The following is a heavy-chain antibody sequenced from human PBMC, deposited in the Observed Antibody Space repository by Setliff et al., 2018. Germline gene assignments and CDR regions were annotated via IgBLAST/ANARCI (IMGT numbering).Heavy chain of an antibody. Sequence: SETLSLTCTVSGGSISSGSYYWGWIRQPPGKGLEWIGSIYYSGSTYYNPSLKSRVTISVDTSKNQFSLKLSSVTAADTAVYYCARAEPFNYGDSTFDYWGQGTLVTVSS. D-gene: IGHD4-17*01. J-gene: IGHJ4*02. CDR1: GGSISSGSYY. CDR2: IYYSGST. V-gene: IGHV4-39*07. CDR3: ARAEPFNYGDSTFDY.